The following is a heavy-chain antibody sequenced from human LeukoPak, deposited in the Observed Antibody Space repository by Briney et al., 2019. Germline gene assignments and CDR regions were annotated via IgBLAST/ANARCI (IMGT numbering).Heavy chain of an antibody. CDR2: INYSGST. CDR1: GGSISSSSYY. D-gene: IGHD6-19*01. CDR3: ARRPAGAAVAVPYFDY. J-gene: IGHJ4*02. Sequence: PSETLSLTCTVSGGSISSSSYYWGWIRQPPGEGLEWIGSINYSGSTYYNPSLRSRVTISVDTSKNQFSLKLTSVTAADTAVYYCARRPAGAAVAVPYFDYWGQGTLVTVSS. V-gene: IGHV4-39*01.